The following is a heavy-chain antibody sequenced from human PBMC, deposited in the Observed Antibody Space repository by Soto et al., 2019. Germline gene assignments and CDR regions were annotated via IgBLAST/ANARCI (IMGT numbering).Heavy chain of an antibody. CDR2: ISSSSSYI. V-gene: IGHV3-21*01. Sequence: PGGSLRLSCAASGFTFSSYSMNWVRQAPGKGLEWVSSISSSSSYIYYADSVKGRFTISRDNAKNSLYLRMNSLRAEDTAVYYCARDPSYDFWSGYRIRYSDYWGQGTLVTVSS. D-gene: IGHD3-3*01. CDR1: GFTFSSYS. CDR3: ARDPSYDFWSGYRIRYSDY. J-gene: IGHJ4*02.